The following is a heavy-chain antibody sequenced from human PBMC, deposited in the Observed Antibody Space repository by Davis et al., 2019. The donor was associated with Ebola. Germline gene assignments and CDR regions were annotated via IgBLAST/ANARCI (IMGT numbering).Heavy chain of an antibody. Sequence: PGGSLRLSCAASGFTFDDYAMHWVRQAPGKGLEWVSGISWNSGSIGYADSVKGRFTISRDNAKNSLYLQMNSLRAEDTALYYCVQMGMFGPDPWGQGTLVTVSS. CDR2: ISWNSGSI. CDR3: VQMGMFGPDP. V-gene: IGHV3-9*01. D-gene: IGHD3-10*02. J-gene: IGHJ5*02. CDR1: GFTFDDYA.